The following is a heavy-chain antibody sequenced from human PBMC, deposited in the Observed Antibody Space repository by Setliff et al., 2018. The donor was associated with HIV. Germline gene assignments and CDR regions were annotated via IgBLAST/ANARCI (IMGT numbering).Heavy chain of an antibody. J-gene: IGHJ4*02. CDR3: ARLRWVGGLVVVIAQYFDY. Sequence: GGSLRLSCTASGFTFSSYSMNWVRQAPGKGLEWVSSISSSSGFMLYADSVKGRFTITRDNAKNSLYLHMTSLRAEDTAVYYCARLRWVGGLVVVIAQYFDYWGQGTLVTVSS. CDR1: GFTFSSYS. D-gene: IGHD2-21*01. CDR2: ISSSSGFM. V-gene: IGHV3-21*01.